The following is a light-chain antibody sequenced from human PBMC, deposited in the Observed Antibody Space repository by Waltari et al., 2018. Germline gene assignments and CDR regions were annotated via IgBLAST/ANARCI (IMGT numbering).Light chain of an antibody. J-gene: IGLJ3*02. CDR1: ILGTKY. CDR3: QALGSNRWV. V-gene: IGLV3-1*01. Sequence: SSELTQPPSVSLSPGQTASLRCSGDILGTKYVSWYQHKPGQSPLLVIYQDIYRPAGIPERFSGSKSGNTATLAISGTQAMDDADYYCQALGSNRWVFVGETKLTVL. CDR2: QDI.